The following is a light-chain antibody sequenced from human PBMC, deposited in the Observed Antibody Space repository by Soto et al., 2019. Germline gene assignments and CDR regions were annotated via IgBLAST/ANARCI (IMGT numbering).Light chain of an antibody. CDR3: QQYYSYPPT. J-gene: IGKJ3*01. CDR1: QGISSY. CDR2: AAS. V-gene: IGKV1-8*01. Sequence: AIRMTQSPSSLSASTGDRVTITCRASQGISSYLAWYQQKPGKAPKLLIYAASTLQRGVPSRFSGRGSEKGFTLTISCLQSEDFATYYCQQYYSYPPTFGPGTKVDIK.